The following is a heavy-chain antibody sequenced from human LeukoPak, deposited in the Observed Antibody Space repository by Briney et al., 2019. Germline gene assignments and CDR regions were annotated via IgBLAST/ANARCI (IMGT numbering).Heavy chain of an antibody. CDR3: ASPREGFLEHDAFGI. CDR2: ISSSSSYI. Sequence: GGSLRLSCAASGFTFSSYSMNWVRQAPGKGLEWVSSISSSSSYIYYADSVKGRFTISRDNAKNSLYLQMNSLRAEDTAVYYCASPREGFLEHDAFGIWGQGTMVTVSS. V-gene: IGHV3-21*01. D-gene: IGHD3-3*01. CDR1: GFTFSSYS. J-gene: IGHJ3*02.